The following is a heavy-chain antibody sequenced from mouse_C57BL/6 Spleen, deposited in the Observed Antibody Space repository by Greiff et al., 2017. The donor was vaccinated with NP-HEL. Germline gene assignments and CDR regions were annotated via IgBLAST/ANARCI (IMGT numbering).Heavy chain of an antibody. CDR3: ARPIITTVVATREYYAMDY. CDR1: GYAFSSSW. D-gene: IGHD1-1*01. J-gene: IGHJ4*01. Sequence: QVQLQQSGPELVKPGASVKISCKASGYAFSSSWMNWVKQRPGKGLEWIGRIYPGDGDTNYNGKFKGKATLTADKSSSTAYMQLSSLTSEDSAVYFCARPIITTVVATREYYAMDYWGQGTSVTVSS. CDR2: IYPGDGDT. V-gene: IGHV1-82*01.